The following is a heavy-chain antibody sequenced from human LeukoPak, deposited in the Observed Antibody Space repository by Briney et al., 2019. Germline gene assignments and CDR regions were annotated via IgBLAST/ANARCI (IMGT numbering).Heavy chain of an antibody. D-gene: IGHD1-26*01. V-gene: IGHV3-21*01. Sequence: PGGSLRLSCAASGFAFSSYSMNWVRQAPGKGLEWVSSISSSSSTIFYADSLKGRFTISRDNAKNSLYLQMNSLRAEDTAVYYCAKPGPATTNSYGMDVCGQGTTVTVSS. CDR3: AKPGPATTNSYGMDV. CDR1: GFAFSSYS. CDR2: ISSSSSTI. J-gene: IGHJ6*02.